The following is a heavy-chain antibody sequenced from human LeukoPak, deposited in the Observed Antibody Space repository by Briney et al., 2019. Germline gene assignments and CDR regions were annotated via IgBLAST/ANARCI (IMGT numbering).Heavy chain of an antibody. CDR1: GFTFSTCG. D-gene: IGHD3-10*01. CDR2: VSYDGSDK. J-gene: IGHJ4*02. V-gene: IGHV3-33*01. CDR3: ARGPYYGSGTLDY. Sequence: QPGRSLTLSCAASGFTFSTCGMHWVRQSPGKGLEWVGVVSYDGSDKYYADSVEGRFTISRDNSENTLYLEMNSLRAEDTAVYYCARGPYYGSGTLDYWGQGTLVTVSS.